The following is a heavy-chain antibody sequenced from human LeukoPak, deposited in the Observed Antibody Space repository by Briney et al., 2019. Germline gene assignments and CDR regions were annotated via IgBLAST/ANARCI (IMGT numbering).Heavy chain of an antibody. CDR1: GGSLSSYY. Sequence: SETLSLTCTVSGGSLSSYYWSWIRQPPGKGLEWIGYIYYSGSTNYNPSLKSRVTISVDTSKNQFSLKLSSVTAADTAVYYCARWSVVVTHAWFDPWGQGTLVTVAS. CDR2: IYYSGST. J-gene: IGHJ5*02. CDR3: ARWSVVVTHAWFDP. D-gene: IGHD2-21*02. V-gene: IGHV4-59*01.